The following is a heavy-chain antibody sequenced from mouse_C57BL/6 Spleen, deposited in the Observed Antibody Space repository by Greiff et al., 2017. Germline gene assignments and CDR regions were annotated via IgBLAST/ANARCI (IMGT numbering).Heavy chain of an antibody. CDR1: GFTFSDYG. V-gene: IGHV5-15*01. CDR2: ISNLAYSI. CDR3: ARRASDGDWYFDV. Sequence: EVKLQESGGGLVQPGGSLKLSCAASGFTFSDYGMAWVRQAPRKGPEWVAFISNLAYSIYYADTVTGRFTISRENAKNTLYLAMSSLRSEDTAMYYCARRASDGDWYFDVWGTGTTVTVSS. J-gene: IGHJ1*03. D-gene: IGHD2-3*01.